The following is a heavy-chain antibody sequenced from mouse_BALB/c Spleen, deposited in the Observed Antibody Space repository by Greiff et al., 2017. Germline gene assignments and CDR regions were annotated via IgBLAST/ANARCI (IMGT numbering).Heavy chain of an antibody. J-gene: IGHJ2*01. V-gene: IGHV14-3*02. Sequence: EVQRVESGAELVKPGASVKLSCTASGFNIKDTYMHWVKQRPEQGLEWIGRIDPANGNTKYDPKFQGKATITADTSSNTAYLQLSSLTSEDTAVYYCARSYYGYDDDLSFDYWGQGTTLTVSS. CDR3: ARSYYGYDDDLSFDY. CDR1: GFNIKDTY. D-gene: IGHD2-2*01. CDR2: IDPANGNT.